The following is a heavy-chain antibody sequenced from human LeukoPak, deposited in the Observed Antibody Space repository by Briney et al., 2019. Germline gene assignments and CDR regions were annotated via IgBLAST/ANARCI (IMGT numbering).Heavy chain of an antibody. V-gene: IGHV3-7*01. J-gene: IGHJ6*03. Sequence: PGGSLRLSCAASGFTFSSYWMSWVRQAPGKGLEWVANIKHDGSEKYYVDSVKGRFTISRDNAKNSLYLQMNSLRAEDTAVYYCARVITGTVGSYYYYYMDVWGKGTTVTVSS. CDR2: IKHDGSEK. CDR1: GFTFSSYW. CDR3: ARVITGTVGSYYYYYMDV. D-gene: IGHD1-20*01.